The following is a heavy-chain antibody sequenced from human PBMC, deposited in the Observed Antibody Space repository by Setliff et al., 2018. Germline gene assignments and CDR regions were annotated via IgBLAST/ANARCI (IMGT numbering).Heavy chain of an antibody. D-gene: IGHD3-3*01. Sequence: PGESLKISCAASGFSFSSYAMSWVRQAPGKGLEWVSTIIGSGISTYYADSVQGRVTISRDNHKNTLQLQMNSRRVEDTAIYYCAKSPHDFWSGRVFFDYWGQGRLVTVSS. CDR2: IIGSGIST. CDR3: AKSPHDFWSGRVFFDY. V-gene: IGHV3-23*01. CDR1: GFSFSSYA. J-gene: IGHJ4*01.